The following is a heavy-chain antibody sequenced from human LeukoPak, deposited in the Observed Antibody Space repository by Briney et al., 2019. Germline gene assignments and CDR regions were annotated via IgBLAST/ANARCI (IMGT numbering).Heavy chain of an antibody. Sequence: GESLKISCKGSGYSFTSYWIGWVRQMRGKGLEWMAIIYPGDSDARYSPSFQGQVTISADESISTAYLQWRSLKASDTAMYYCAIDYGDYGAYWGQGTLVTVSS. CDR1: GYSFTSYW. CDR3: AIDYGDYGAY. CDR2: IYPGDSDA. D-gene: IGHD4-17*01. V-gene: IGHV5-51*01. J-gene: IGHJ4*02.